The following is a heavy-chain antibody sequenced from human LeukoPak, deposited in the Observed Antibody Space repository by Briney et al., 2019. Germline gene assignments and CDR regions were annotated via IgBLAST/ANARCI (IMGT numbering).Heavy chain of an antibody. V-gene: IGHV1-46*01. CDR3: ARDWNYEEGFDP. CDR2: INPSGGST. D-gene: IGHD1-7*01. Sequence: ASVKVSCKASGYTFASYDFNWVRQAPGQGLERMGIINPSGGSTSYAQKFQGRVTMTRDTSTSTVYMELSSLRSEDTAVYYCARDWNYEEGFDPWGQGTLVTVSS. J-gene: IGHJ5*02. CDR1: GYTFASYD.